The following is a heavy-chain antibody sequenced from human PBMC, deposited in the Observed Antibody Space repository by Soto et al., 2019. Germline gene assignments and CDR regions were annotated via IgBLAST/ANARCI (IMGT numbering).Heavy chain of an antibody. CDR2: IDHSGYT. CDR3: ASVRDWFDH. CDR1: GVSFIGCC. J-gene: IGHJ5*02. Sequence: SETLSLTCAFYGVSFIGCCCNWIRQPPGKGLEWIGEIDHSGYTNYNPSLKSRVTISVDKYKNQFSLRLTSVTAADTAVYYCASVRDWFDHWGQGNLVTVSS. V-gene: IGHV4-34*01.